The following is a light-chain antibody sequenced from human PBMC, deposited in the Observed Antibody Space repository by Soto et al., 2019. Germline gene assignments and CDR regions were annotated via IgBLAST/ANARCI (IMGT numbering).Light chain of an antibody. CDR2: EVI. V-gene: IGLV2-14*01. Sequence: QSVLTQPASVSGSPGQSITISCTGTSSDVGGYNYVSWYQQHPGKAPKLMIYEVINRPSGGSNRFSGSKSGNTASLTISGLRAEDEADYSCSSYTSSSTRVFGTGTKLTVL. J-gene: IGLJ1*01. CDR3: SSYTSSSTRV. CDR1: SSDVGGYNY.